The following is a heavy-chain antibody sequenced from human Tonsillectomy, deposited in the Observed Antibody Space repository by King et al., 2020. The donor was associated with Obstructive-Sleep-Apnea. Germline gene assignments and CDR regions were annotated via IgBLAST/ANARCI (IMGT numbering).Heavy chain of an antibody. CDR2: VRFDGSNR. CDR1: GFTFSSFG. V-gene: IGHV3-33*01. Sequence: VQLVESGGGVVQPGRSLRLSCAASGFTFSSFGMHWVRQVTGKGLEWVAGVRFDGSNRDYGDSVKGRFTTSRDNSKYTVYLQMNSLRVEDTAVYYCASQGGMALSERGFDTWGQGTLVTVSS. CDR3: ASQGGMALSERGFDT. J-gene: IGHJ5*02. D-gene: IGHD5-24*01.